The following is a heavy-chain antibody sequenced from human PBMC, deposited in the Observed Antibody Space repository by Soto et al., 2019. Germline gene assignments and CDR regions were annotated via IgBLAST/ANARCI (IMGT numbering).Heavy chain of an antibody. CDR2: IYSGGST. CDR3: ATAKLLLPWLFDY. Sequence: GESLRLSCAASGFTVSSNYMSWVRQAPGKGLEWVSVIYSGGSTYYADSVKGRFTISRDDSKNTLFLQMNSLRAEDTAVYYCATAKLLLPWLFDYWGQGTLVTVSS. CDR1: GFTVSSNY. J-gene: IGHJ4*02. V-gene: IGHV3-66*01. D-gene: IGHD2-15*01.